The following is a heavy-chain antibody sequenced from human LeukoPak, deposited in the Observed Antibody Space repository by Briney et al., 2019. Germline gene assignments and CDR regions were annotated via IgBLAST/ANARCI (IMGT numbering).Heavy chain of an antibody. V-gene: IGHV1-46*01. CDR3: ARDVSDAFDI. J-gene: IGHJ3*02. Sequence: ASVKLSCKASGHTFTSYYMHWVRQAPGQGLEWMGIINPSGDDTSYAQKFRGRVTMTSDTSTSTVYMDLSSLTSEDTAVYYCARDVSDAFDIWGQGTMVTVSS. CDR2: INPSGDDT. CDR1: GHTFTSYY.